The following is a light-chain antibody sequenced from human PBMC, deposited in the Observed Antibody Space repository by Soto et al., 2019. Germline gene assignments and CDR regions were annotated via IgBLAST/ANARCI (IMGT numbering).Light chain of an antibody. V-gene: IGKV3-15*01. Sequence: EIVMTQSPATLSVSPGERATLSCRASQSVSSNLAWYQQKPGQAPRLLIYGASTRATGIPARFSGSGSGTDFTLTISSLQSEDFAVYYCQQYNNWNTFGQGTKVELK. CDR2: GAS. J-gene: IGKJ1*01. CDR3: QQYNNWNT. CDR1: QSVSSN.